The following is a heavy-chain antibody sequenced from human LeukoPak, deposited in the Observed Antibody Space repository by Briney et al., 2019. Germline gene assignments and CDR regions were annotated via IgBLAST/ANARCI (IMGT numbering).Heavy chain of an antibody. V-gene: IGHV1-8*01. CDR1: GYTFTGYD. Sequence: GASVKVSCKASGYTFTGYDINWVRQATGQGLEWMGWMNADSGSTAFAQKFQGRVTMTRNTTTSTAYMELSSVRPDDTAVYYCARAAHYSYYYGVDVWGQGTTVTVSS. J-gene: IGHJ6*02. CDR2: MNADSGST. CDR3: ARAAHYSYYYGVDV.